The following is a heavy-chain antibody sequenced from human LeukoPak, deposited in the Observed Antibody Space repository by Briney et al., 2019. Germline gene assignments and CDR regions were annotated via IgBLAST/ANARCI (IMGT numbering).Heavy chain of an antibody. CDR2: ISSNGGST. CDR1: GFTFRSYA. J-gene: IGHJ4*02. Sequence: PGGSLRLSCAASGFTFRSYAMHWVRQAPGKGLEYVSAISSNGGSTYYANSVKGRFTISRDNSKNTLYLQMGSLRAEDMAVYYCARALGYYDSSGYTDYWGQGTLVTVSS. V-gene: IGHV3-64*01. D-gene: IGHD3-22*01. CDR3: ARALGYYDSSGYTDY.